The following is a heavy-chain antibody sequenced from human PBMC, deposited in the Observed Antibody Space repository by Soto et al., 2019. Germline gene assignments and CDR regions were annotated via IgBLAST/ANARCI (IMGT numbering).Heavy chain of an antibody. Sequence: SETLSLTCTVSGGSFSGGGYYWSWIRQHPGKGLEWMGYISYSGSTKYKPSLQSRITISVDTSKNQFSLRLTSVTAADTAIYFCARTSIFGVVLNAFDIWGPVTLVPV. D-gene: IGHD3-3*01. J-gene: IGHJ3*02. CDR1: GGSFSGGGYY. V-gene: IGHV4-31*03. CDR2: ISYSGST. CDR3: ARTSIFGVVLNAFDI.